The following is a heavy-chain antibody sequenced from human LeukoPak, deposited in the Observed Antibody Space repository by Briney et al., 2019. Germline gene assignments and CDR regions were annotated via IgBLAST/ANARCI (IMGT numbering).Heavy chain of an antibody. Sequence: ASVKVSCKASGYTFTGYYMHWVRQAPGQGLEWMGRINPNSGGTNYAQKFQGRVTMTRDTSISTAYMELSRLRSDDTAVYYCARGSIAAAGQYYYYYYGMDVWGQGTTVTVSS. CDR3: ARGSIAAAGQYYYYYYGMDV. CDR2: INPNSGGT. J-gene: IGHJ6*02. D-gene: IGHD6-13*01. V-gene: IGHV1-2*06. CDR1: GYTFTGYY.